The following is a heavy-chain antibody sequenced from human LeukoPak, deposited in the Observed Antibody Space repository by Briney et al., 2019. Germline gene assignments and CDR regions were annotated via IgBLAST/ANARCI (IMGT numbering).Heavy chain of an antibody. V-gene: IGHV5-51*01. D-gene: IGHD2-8*01. Sequence: GESLKISCQASGYTFTSFWIGWVRQMPGKGLEWMGIIYPGDSDARYSPSFQGQVTISADKSISTAYLQWTSLKASDTAMYYCAKHHARVPDYWGQGTLVTVSS. CDR1: GYTFTSFW. J-gene: IGHJ4*02. CDR3: AKHHARVPDY. CDR2: IYPGDSDA.